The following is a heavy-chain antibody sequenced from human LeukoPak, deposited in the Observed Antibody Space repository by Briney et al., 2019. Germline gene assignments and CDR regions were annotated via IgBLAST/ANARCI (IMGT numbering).Heavy chain of an antibody. V-gene: IGHV5-51*01. D-gene: IGHD3-16*01. J-gene: IGHJ6*03. Sequence: GEALEISCWVSGYSFTYDWIGWVRPMPGKGLEGVGIIYPGESDTRYSPSFEGQVTISADKSINTAFLQWSSLKASDTAMYYCATSTFGGGYYYYYMDVWGMGTSVIVSS. CDR2: IYPGESDT. CDR1: GYSFTYDW. CDR3: ATSTFGGGYYYYYMDV.